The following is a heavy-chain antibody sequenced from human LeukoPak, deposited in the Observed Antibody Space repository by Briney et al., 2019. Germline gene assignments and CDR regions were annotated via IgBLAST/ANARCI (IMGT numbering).Heavy chain of an antibody. V-gene: IGHV1-2*02. J-gene: IGHJ4*02. CDR1: GYTFTVYY. CDR2: FNPYSGGT. D-gene: IGHD5-24*01. CDR3: ARGDVYNDC. Sequence: ASVKVSCKASGYTFTVYYVHWVRQAPGQGLEWMGWFNPYSGGTNYAQKFQGRVTMTRDTYISTTYVELTRMTSDDTAVYSCARGDVYNDCWGQGTLVTVSS.